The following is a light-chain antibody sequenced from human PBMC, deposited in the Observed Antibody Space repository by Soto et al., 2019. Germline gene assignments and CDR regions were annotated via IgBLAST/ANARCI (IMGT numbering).Light chain of an antibody. V-gene: IGKV1-27*01. CDR2: AAS. CDR1: QGISNF. Sequence: DIQMTQSPSSLSASVGDRVTITCRASQGISNFLVWYQQKPGKVPRVLIYAASTLQSGVPSRFSGSGSGTDFTLTISSLQPEGVATYYCQKYDSAPFTFGPGTKVDIK. J-gene: IGKJ3*01. CDR3: QKYDSAPFT.